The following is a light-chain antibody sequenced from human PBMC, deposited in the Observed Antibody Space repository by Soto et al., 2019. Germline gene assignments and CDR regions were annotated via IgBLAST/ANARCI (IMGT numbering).Light chain of an antibody. CDR1: NIGSKS. Sequence: SYELTQPPSVSVAPGKTARITCGGNNIGSKSVHWYQQKPGQAPVLVIYYDRDRPSGIPERFSGANSGNTAPLTISRVEAGDEADYYCQEWDSSSYHPGVVFGGGTKVTVL. CDR3: QEWDSSSYHPGVV. CDR2: YDR. J-gene: IGLJ2*01. V-gene: IGLV3-21*04.